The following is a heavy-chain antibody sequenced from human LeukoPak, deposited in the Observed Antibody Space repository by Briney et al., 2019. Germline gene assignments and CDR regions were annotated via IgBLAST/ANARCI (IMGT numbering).Heavy chain of an antibody. Sequence: GGSLRLSCAASGFTFSSYSMNWVRQAPGKGLEWVSLISSSSSSIFYADSVKGRFTISRDSAKNSLYLQMNSLSAEDTAVYYCARFYGSGRRAFDIWGQGTMVTVSS. D-gene: IGHD3-10*01. CDR1: GFTFSSYS. CDR3: ARFYGSGRRAFDI. V-gene: IGHV3-21*01. CDR2: ISSSSSSI. J-gene: IGHJ3*02.